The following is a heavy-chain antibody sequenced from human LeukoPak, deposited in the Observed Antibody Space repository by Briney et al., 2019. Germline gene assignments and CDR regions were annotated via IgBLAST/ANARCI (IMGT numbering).Heavy chain of an antibody. CDR1: GFTFSSYG. Sequence: PGGSLRLSCAASGFTFSSYGMHWVRQAPGKGLECVSLISYDGSNKYYADSVKGRFTISRDNSKNTLYLQMNSLRAEDTAVYYCAKDTLEGLFQGNWFDPWGQGTLVTVSS. D-gene: IGHD3-3*01. J-gene: IGHJ5*02. CDR2: ISYDGSNK. V-gene: IGHV3-30*18. CDR3: AKDTLEGLFQGNWFDP.